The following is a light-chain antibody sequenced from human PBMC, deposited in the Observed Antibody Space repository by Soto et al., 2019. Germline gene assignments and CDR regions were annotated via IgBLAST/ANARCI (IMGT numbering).Light chain of an antibody. Sequence: EIVLTQSPDTLSLSPGERATLSCRASQSVSSSYLAWYQQTPGQAPRLLIYGTSNRATGIPDRFSGSGSGTDFTLTISRMEPEDFAVYYCQQDENSRWTFGQGTKVEIK. CDR1: QSVSSSY. V-gene: IGKV3-20*01. CDR2: GTS. CDR3: QQDENSRWT. J-gene: IGKJ1*01.